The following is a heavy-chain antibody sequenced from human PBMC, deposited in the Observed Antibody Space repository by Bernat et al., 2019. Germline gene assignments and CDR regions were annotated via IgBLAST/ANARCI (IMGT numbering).Heavy chain of an antibody. V-gene: IGHV3-33*06. CDR2: IWYDGSNK. D-gene: IGHD2-21*02. CDR1: GFTFSSYG. Sequence: QVQLVESGGGVVQPGRSLRLSCAASGFTFSSYGMHWVRQAPGKGLEWVAVIWYDGSNKYYADSVKGRFTISRDNSKNTLYLQMNSLRAEDTAVYYCAKDHLLVTATFDYWGQGTLVTVSS. CDR3: AKDHLLVTATFDY. J-gene: IGHJ4*02.